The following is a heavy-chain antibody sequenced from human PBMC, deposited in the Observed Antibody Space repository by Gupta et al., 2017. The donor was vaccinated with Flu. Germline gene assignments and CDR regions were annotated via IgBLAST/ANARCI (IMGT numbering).Heavy chain of an antibody. V-gene: IGHV4-39*01. CDR2: IHYSGTT. J-gene: IGHJ4*02. CDR1: GFSIASSSHY. Sequence: QTQLQESRPGLVKPSETLSLTCTVSGFSIASSSHYWGWIRQPPGKGLEWIGSIHYSGTTYYSPSLKGRVTISEDTPKNQFSLRLNSVTTADTAVYYCARPHYRDGYNGYYLDYWGQGKLVIVSS. CDR3: ARPHYRDGYNGYYLDY. D-gene: IGHD5-12*01.